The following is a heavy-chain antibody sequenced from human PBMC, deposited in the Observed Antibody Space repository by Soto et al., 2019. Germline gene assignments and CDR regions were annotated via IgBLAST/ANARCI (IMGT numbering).Heavy chain of an antibody. J-gene: IGHJ5*02. CDR1: GGSISSGGYY. Sequence: SETLSLTCTVSGGSISSGGYYWSWIRQHPGKGLEWIGYIYYSGSTYYNPSLKSRVTISVDTSKNQFSLKLSSVTAADTAVYYCAREKKKYGEWYNWFDPWGQGTLGTVSA. CDR3: AREKKKYGEWYNWFDP. CDR2: IYYSGST. D-gene: IGHD2-8*01. V-gene: IGHV4-31*03.